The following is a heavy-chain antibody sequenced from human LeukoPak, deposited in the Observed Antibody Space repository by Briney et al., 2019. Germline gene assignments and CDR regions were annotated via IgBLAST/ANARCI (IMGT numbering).Heavy chain of an antibody. V-gene: IGHV3-74*01. CDR2: INTDGSRT. D-gene: IGHD4-23*01. CDR1: GFTFSSSW. CDR3: VRAYRGITDS. J-gene: IGHJ5*01. Sequence: GGSLRLSCAASGFTFSSSWMHWARQAPGKGLVWVSRINTDGSRTDHADSVKGRFIISRDNAKDTLYLQMSSLRAEVTAVYYCVRAYRGITDSWGQGTEVTVST.